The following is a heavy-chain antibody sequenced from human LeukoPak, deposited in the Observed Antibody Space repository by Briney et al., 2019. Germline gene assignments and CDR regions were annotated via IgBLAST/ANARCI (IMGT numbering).Heavy chain of an antibody. Sequence: GGSLRLSCAASGFTFSRYSMNWVRQAPGKGLEWVASISSTSTFIYSADSVKGRFTIPRDTAKNSLFLQMNSLRAEDTAIYYCARDYFDSSDYPQTYYYYYMDVWGKGTTVTVSS. CDR3: ARDYFDSSDYPQTYYYYYMDV. J-gene: IGHJ6*03. CDR1: GFTFSRYS. V-gene: IGHV3-21*01. D-gene: IGHD3-22*01. CDR2: ISSTSTFI.